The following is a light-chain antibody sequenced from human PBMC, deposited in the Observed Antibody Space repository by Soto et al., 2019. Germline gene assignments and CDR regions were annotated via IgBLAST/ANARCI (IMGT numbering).Light chain of an antibody. Sequence: QSVLTQPPSVSGAPGQRVTISCTGSSSNIGAGYDVHWYQQLPGTAPKLLIYGNSNRPSGVPDRFSGSKSGTSASLAITCLQAEDEADYYCQSYGSSLSRVFGGGTKLTVL. CDR1: SSNIGAGYD. CDR3: QSYGSSLSRV. V-gene: IGLV1-40*01. J-gene: IGLJ2*01. CDR2: GNS.